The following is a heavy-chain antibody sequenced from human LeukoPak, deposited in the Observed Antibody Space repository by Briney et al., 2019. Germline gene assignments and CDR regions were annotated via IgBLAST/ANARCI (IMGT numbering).Heavy chain of an antibody. D-gene: IGHD2-2*01. CDR3: AKDRCSNTSCHLDY. V-gene: IGHV3-30*18. Sequence: GRSLRLSCAASGFTFSSYGMHWVRQAPGKGLEWVAVISYDGSNKYYADSVKGRFTISRDNSKNTLYLQMNSLRAEDTAVYYCAKDRCSNTSCHLDYWGQGTLVTVSS. CDR1: GFTFSSYG. CDR2: ISYDGSNK. J-gene: IGHJ4*02.